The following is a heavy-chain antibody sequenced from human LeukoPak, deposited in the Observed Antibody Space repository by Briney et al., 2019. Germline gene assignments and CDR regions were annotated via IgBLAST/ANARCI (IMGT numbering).Heavy chain of an antibody. J-gene: IGHJ3*01. CDR3: ARAYSYAFHV. D-gene: IGHD2-15*01. CDR2: LNSVGTT. Sequence: GGSLRLSCAASGFTVSSDYMTWVRQAPGKGLEWVSLLNSVGTTYYTDSVKGRLTISRDNSNNTLYLQMNSLRADDTALYYCARAYSYAFHVWGQGTMVTVSS. V-gene: IGHV3-66*01. CDR1: GFTVSSDY.